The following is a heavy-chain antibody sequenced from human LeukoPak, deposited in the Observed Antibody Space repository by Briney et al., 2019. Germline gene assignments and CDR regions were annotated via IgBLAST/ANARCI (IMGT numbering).Heavy chain of an antibody. J-gene: IGHJ4*02. CDR2: IIPIFGTA. D-gene: IGHD3-10*01. Sequence: GASVKVSCKVSGYTLTELSMHWVRQAPGQGLEWMGGIIPIFGTANYAQKFQGRVTITTDESTSTAYMELSSLRSEDTAVYYCARDSGYMVRGGTFDYWGQGTLITVSS. V-gene: IGHV1-69*05. CDR1: GYTLTELS. CDR3: ARDSGYMVRGGTFDY.